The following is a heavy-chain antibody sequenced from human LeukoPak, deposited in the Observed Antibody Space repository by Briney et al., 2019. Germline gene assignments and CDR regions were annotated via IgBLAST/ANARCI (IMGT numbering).Heavy chain of an antibody. CDR1: GGSFSGYY. J-gene: IGHJ4*02. D-gene: IGHD5-18*01. V-gene: IGHV4-34*01. Sequence: SETLCLTCAVYGGSFSGYYWSWIRQPPGKGLEWIGEINHSGSTNYNPSLKSRVTISVDTSKNQFSLKLSSVTAADTAVYYCARDRVDSYGYLYYFDYWGQGTLVTVSS. CDR3: ARDRVDSYGYLYYFDY. CDR2: INHSGST.